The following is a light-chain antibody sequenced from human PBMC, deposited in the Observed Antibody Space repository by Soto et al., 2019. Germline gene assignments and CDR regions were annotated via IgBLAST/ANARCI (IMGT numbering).Light chain of an antibody. Sequence: DIVMTQSPLSLPVTPGEPASISCRSSQSLLHSNGYNYLDWYLQKPGQSPQLLIYLGSNRASGVPDRFSGSGAGANFTLKISRVEAEDVGVYYCMQALLTPTFTFGPGTKVDIK. CDR1: QSLLHSNGYNY. CDR3: MQALLTPTFT. V-gene: IGKV2-28*01. CDR2: LGS. J-gene: IGKJ3*01.